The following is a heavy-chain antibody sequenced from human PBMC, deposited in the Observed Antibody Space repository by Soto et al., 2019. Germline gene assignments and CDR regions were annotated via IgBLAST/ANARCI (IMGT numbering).Heavy chain of an antibody. CDR2: INHSGST. J-gene: IGHJ6*02. CDR1: CGSFIGYY. V-gene: IGHV4-34*01. CDR3: ARGSWNCTNGVCCYYGMDV. Sequence: SETLSLTCAVYCGSFIGYYWSWIRQPPGKGLEWIGEINHSGSTNYNPSLKSRVTISVDTSKNQFSLKLSSVTAADTAVYYCARGSWNCTNGVCCYYGMDVWGQGTTVTVSS. D-gene: IGHD2-8*01.